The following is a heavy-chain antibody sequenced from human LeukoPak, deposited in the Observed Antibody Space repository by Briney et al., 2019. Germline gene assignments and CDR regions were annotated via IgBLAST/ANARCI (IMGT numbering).Heavy chain of an antibody. J-gene: IGHJ4*02. CDR3: ATADSSGYYYSLVDY. V-gene: IGHV1-8*01. Sequence: ASVKVSCKASGYTFTSYDINWVRQATGQGLEWMGWMNPNSGNTGYAQKFQGRVTMTRNTSISTAYMGLSSLRSEDTAVYYCATADSSGYYYSLVDYWGQGTLVTVSS. CDR2: MNPNSGNT. D-gene: IGHD3-22*01. CDR1: GYTFTSYD.